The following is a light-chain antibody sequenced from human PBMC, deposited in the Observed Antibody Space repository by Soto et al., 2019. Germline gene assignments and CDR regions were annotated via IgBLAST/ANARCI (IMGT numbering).Light chain of an antibody. CDR2: DNS. CDR3: QSYDRSLSGSRV. CDR1: SSNIGAGYD. J-gene: IGLJ1*01. Sequence: QSVLTQPPSVSGAPRQRVTISCTGSSSNIGAGYDVHWYQQLPGTAPKLLIYDNSNRPSGVPDRFSGSKSGTSASLAITGLQPEDEADYYCQSYDRSLSGSRVFGTGTKLTVL. V-gene: IGLV1-40*01.